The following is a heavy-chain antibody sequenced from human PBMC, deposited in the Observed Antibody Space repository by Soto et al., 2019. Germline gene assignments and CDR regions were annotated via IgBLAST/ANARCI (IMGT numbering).Heavy chain of an antibody. J-gene: IGHJ5*02. CDR2: IYYSGST. CDR1: GGSISSGDYY. CDR3: ARFYNYYDSSGFLVYNCFDP. Sequence: SETLSLTCTVSGGSISSGDYYWSWIRQPPGKGLEWIGYIYYSGSTYYNPSLKSRVTISVDTSKNQFSLKLSSVTAADTAVYYCARFYNYYDSSGFLVYNCFDPWGQGTLVPVSS. D-gene: IGHD3-22*01. V-gene: IGHV4-30-4*01.